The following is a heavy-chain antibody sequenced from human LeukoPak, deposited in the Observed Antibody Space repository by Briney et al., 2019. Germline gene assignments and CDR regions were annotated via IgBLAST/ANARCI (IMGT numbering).Heavy chain of an antibody. CDR1: GFTFDDYG. D-gene: IGHD5-18*01. J-gene: IGHJ3*02. Sequence: GGSLRLSRAASGFTFDDYGMSWVRQAPGKGLEWVSGINWNGGSTGYADSVKGRFTISRDNGKNSLYLQMNSMRAEDTALYYCARDGAVGYSYGASDIWGQGTMATVSS. V-gene: IGHV3-20*04. CDR3: ARDGAVGYSYGASDI. CDR2: INWNGGST.